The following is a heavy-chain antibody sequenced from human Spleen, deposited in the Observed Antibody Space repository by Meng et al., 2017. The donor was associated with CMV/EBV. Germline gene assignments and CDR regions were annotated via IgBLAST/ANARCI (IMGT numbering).Heavy chain of an antibody. D-gene: IGHD3-16*01. Sequence: SLKISCVGPGLNLNVHGTHWVRQVPGKGLEGVSGIIYNTGAVGYADSVKGRFTISGDKGKNSLNLQMNSLRAEDTAMYYCTRDHYGGALDVWGQGTTVTVSS. CDR1: GLNLNVHG. CDR2: IIYNTGAV. V-gene: IGHV3-9*01. J-gene: IGHJ6*02. CDR3: TRDHYGGALDV.